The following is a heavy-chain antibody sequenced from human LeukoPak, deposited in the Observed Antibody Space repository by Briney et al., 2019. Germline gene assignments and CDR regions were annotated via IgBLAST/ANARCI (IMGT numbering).Heavy chain of an antibody. J-gene: IGHJ4*02. D-gene: IGHD6-6*01. CDR2: INHSGST. CDR1: GGSFSGYY. Sequence: PSETLSLTCAVYGGSFSGYYWIWIRQPPGKGMEWIGEINHSGSTNYNPSLKSRVTISVDTSKNQFSLKLSSVTAADTAVYYCAGSIAARPRVHLIDYWGQGTLVTVSS. CDR3: AGSIAARPRVHLIDY. V-gene: IGHV4-34*01.